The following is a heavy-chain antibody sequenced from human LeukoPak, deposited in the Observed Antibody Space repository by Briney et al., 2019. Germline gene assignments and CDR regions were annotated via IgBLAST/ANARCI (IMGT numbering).Heavy chain of an antibody. CDR2: INHSGST. CDR1: GGSFCAYY. CDR3: AAELTGCSSTSCSIPFDY. D-gene: IGHD2-2*01. V-gene: IGHV4-34*01. J-gene: IGHJ4*02. Sequence: SETLSLTCAVYGGSFCAYYWSWIRQPPGKGLEWIGEINHSGSTNYNPSLKSRLTISVDTSKNQFSLTLSSVTAADTAIYYCAAELTGCSSTSCSIPFDYWGQGTLVTVSS.